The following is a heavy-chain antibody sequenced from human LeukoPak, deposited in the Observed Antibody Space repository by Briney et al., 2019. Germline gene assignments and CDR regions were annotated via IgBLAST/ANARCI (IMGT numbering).Heavy chain of an antibody. D-gene: IGHD4-17*01. Sequence: GSLRLSCAASGFTVSSNYMSWIRQPPGKGLEWIGSIYYSGSTYYNPSLKSRVTISVDTSKNQFSLKLSSVTAADTAVYYCARLGDYGDYYFDYWGQGTLVTVSS. V-gene: IGHV4-39*07. CDR3: ARLGDYGDYYFDY. J-gene: IGHJ4*02. CDR1: GFTVSSNY. CDR2: IYYSGST.